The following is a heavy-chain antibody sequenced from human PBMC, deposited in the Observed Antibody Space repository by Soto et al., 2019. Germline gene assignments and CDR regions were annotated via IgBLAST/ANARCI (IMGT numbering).Heavy chain of an antibody. D-gene: IGHD3-9*01. CDR1: GGSFSGYY. V-gene: IGHV4-34*01. CDR2: INHSGST. CDR3: ARGPPYYDILTGYYLDYFDY. J-gene: IGHJ4*02. Sequence: SETLSLTCAVYGGSFSGYYWSWIRQPPGKGLEWIGEINHSGSTNYNPSLKSRVTISVDTSKNQFSLKLSSVTAADTAVYYCARGPPYYDILTGYYLDYFDYWGQGPLVTVSS.